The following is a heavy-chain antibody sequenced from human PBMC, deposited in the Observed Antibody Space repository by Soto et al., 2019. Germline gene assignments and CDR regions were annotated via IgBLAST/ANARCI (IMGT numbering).Heavy chain of an antibody. Sequence: GGSLRLSCAASGFTVSSNYMSWVRQAPGKGLEWVSVIYSGGSTYCADSVKGRFTISRHNSKNTLYLQMNSLRAEDTAVYYCAGEVVAATFDIWGQGTMVTVSS. CDR1: GFTVSSNY. D-gene: IGHD2-15*01. CDR3: AGEVVAATFDI. CDR2: IYSGGST. V-gene: IGHV3-53*04. J-gene: IGHJ3*02.